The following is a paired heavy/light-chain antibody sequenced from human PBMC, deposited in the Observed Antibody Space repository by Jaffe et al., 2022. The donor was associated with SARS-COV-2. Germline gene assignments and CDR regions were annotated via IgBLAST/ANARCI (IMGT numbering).Light chain of an antibody. Sequence: DIVMTQSPDSLAVSLGERATINCKSSQSVLYSSNNKNYLAWYQQKPGQPPKVLFYWASTRESGVPDRFSGSGSGTDFTLTVSSLQAEDVAVYYCQQYYSAPPTFGQGTKLEIK. CDR3: QQYYSAPPT. CDR1: QSVLYSSNNKNY. CDR2: WAS. V-gene: IGKV4-1*01. J-gene: IGKJ2*01.
Heavy chain of an antibody. D-gene: IGHD6-13*01. V-gene: IGHV4-61*02. CDR1: GGSISSGSYY. J-gene: IGHJ5*02. CDR3: ARDKDPNTSWYPGWFDP. Sequence: QVQLQESGPGLVKPSQTLSLTCNVSGGSISSGSYYWSWIRQPAGKGLEWIGRFHTSGTTNYNPSLKSRVTISVDPSRNQFSLKLSSVTAADTAVYYCARDKDPNTSWYPGWFDPWGQGILVTVSS. CDR2: FHTSGTT.